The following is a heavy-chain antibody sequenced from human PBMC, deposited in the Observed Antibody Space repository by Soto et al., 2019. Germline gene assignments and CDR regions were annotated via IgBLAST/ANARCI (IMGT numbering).Heavy chain of an antibody. CDR3: AERSEGYFQH. V-gene: IGHV4-59*01. CDR2: IYYSGST. J-gene: IGHJ1*01. CDR1: GGSISSYY. Sequence: SETLSLTCTVSGGSISSYYWSWIRQPPGKGLEWIGYIYYSGSTNYNPSLKSRVTISVDTSKNQFSLKLSSVTAADTAVYYCAERSEGYFQHWGQGTLVTVSS.